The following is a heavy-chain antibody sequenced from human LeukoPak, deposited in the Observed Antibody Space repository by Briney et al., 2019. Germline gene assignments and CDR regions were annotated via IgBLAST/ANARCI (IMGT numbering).Heavy chain of an antibody. V-gene: IGHV3-66*01. Sequence: GGSLRLSCAASGFTFSNYAMNWVRQAPGKGLEWVSAIYTGGSTYYAGSVKGRFTISRDNSKNTLYLQMNSLRAEDTAVYYCARNLYYYDSSGYYYYWGQGTLVTVSS. D-gene: IGHD3-22*01. J-gene: IGHJ4*02. CDR2: IYTGGST. CDR3: ARNLYYYDSSGYYYY. CDR1: GFTFSNYA.